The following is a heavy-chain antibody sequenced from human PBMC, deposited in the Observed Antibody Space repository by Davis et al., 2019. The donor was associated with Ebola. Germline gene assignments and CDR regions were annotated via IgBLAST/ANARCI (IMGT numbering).Heavy chain of an antibody. CDR1: GYTFTSYD. D-gene: IGHD3-3*01. Sequence: ASVKVSCKASGYTFTSYDINWVRQATGQGLEWMGWMNPNSGNTGYAQKFQGRVTMTRNTSISTAYMELSSLRSEDTAVYYCARGSVVTIFGVVIQGMDVWGQGTTVTVSS. J-gene: IGHJ6*02. CDR2: MNPNSGNT. V-gene: IGHV1-8*01. CDR3: ARGSVVTIFGVVIQGMDV.